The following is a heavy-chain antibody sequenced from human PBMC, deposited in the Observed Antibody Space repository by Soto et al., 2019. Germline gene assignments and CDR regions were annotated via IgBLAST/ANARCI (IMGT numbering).Heavy chain of an antibody. V-gene: IGHV4-31*03. CDR3: ARRIVATIYYFDY. D-gene: IGHD5-12*01. J-gene: IGHJ4*02. Sequence: SETLSLTSTVSGFNISSGGYYWSWIRQHPGKGLEWIGYIDYSGSTYYNPSLKSRVTISVDTSKNQFSLKLSSVTAADTAVYYCARRIVATIYYFDYWGQGTLVTVSS. CDR1: GFNISSGGYY. CDR2: IDYSGST.